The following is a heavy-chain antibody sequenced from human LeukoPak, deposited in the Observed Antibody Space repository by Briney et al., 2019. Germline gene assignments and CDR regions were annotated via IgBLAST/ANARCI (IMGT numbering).Heavy chain of an antibody. D-gene: IGHD2-15*01. CDR3: ARTPLVDCSGGSCYIY. CDR2: IYTSGST. J-gene: IGHJ4*02. Sequence: SETLSLTCTVSGGSISSYYWSWIRQPAGKGLEWTGRIYTSGSTNYNPSLKSRVTMSVDTSKNQFSLKLSPVTAADTAVYYCARTPLVDCSGGSCYIYWGQGTLVTVSS. CDR1: GGSISSYY. V-gene: IGHV4-4*07.